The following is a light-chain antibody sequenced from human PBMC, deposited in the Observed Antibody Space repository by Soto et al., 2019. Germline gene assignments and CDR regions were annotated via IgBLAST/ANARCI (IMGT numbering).Light chain of an antibody. V-gene: IGLV2-14*01. CDR2: DVS. J-gene: IGLJ2*01. CDR1: SSDVGGYNH. Sequence: QSVLTQPASVSGSPGQSITISCTGTSSDVGGYNHVSWYQQHPGKAPKLMIYDVSNRPSGVSNRFSGSKSGNTASLTISGLQAEDEADYYCSSYTSSYVVFGGGTKVTVL. CDR3: SSYTSSYVV.